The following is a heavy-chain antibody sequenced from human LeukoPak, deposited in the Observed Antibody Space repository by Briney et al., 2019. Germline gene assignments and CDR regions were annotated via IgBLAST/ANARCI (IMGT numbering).Heavy chain of an antibody. CDR3: ARAEKYYYDSSGYYPGDY. CDR1: GYTFTGYY. CDR2: INPNSGGT. D-gene: IGHD3-22*01. J-gene: IGHJ4*02. Sequence: ASVKVSCKASGYTFTGYYTHWVRQAPGQGLEWMGWINPNSGGTNYAQKFQGRVTMTRDMSTSTVYMELSSLRSEDTAVYYCARAEKYYYDSSGYYPGDYWGQGTLVTVSS. V-gene: IGHV1-2*02.